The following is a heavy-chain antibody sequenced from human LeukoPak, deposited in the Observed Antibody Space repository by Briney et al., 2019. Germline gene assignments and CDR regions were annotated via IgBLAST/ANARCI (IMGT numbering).Heavy chain of an antibody. CDR1: GGSISSGSYY. Sequence: SQTLSLTCTVSGGSISSGSYYWSWIRQPAGKGLEWIGYIYHSGSTYYNPSLKSRVTISVDRSKNQFSLKLSSVVAADTAVYYCARGGPNYGDYGWFDPWGQGTLVTVSS. CDR2: IYHSGST. D-gene: IGHD4-17*01. CDR3: ARGGPNYGDYGWFDP. V-gene: IGHV4-30-2*01. J-gene: IGHJ5*02.